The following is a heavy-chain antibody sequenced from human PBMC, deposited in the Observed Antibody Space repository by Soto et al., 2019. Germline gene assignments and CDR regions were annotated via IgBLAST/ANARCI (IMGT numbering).Heavy chain of an antibody. CDR3: ARDHNFDTTGYTIDS. Sequence: PSETLSLTCAVSGGSISSSNWWSWVRQPPGKGLEWIGEIYHSGSTNYNPSLNSRVTISLDTSKNQFSLKLTSVTAADTAVYYCARDHNFDTTGYTIDSWGQGSLVTVSS. J-gene: IGHJ4*02. CDR2: IYHSGST. V-gene: IGHV4-4*02. D-gene: IGHD3-22*01. CDR1: GGSISSSNW.